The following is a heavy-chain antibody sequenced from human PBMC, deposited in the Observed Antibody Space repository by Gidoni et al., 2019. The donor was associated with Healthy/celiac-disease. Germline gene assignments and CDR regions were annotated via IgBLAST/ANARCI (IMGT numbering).Heavy chain of an antibody. CDR1: GFTFSSYA. J-gene: IGHJ5*02. V-gene: IGHV3-30*04. CDR2: ISYDGSNK. D-gene: IGHD6-6*01. CDR3: ARDKRGQLAQDEYNWFDP. Sequence: QVQLVESGGGVVQPGRSLRLSCAASGFTFSSYAMHWVRQAPGKGLEWVAVISYDGSNKYYADSVKGRFTISRDNSKNTLYLQMNSLRAEDTAVYYCARDKRGQLAQDEYNWFDPWGQGTLVTVSS.